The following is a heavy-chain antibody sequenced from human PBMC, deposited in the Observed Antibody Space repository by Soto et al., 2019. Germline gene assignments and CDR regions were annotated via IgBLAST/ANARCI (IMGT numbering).Heavy chain of an antibody. CDR3: ARQRRYYMDV. CDR1: GGSISSYY. V-gene: IGHV4-59*08. Sequence: SETLSLTCSVSGGSISSYYWSWIRQPPGKGLEWIGYMYYSGSTNYNPSLKSRVTISVDTSKNQFSLKVSSVTAADTAVYYCARQRRYYMDVWGKGTTVTVSS. CDR2: MYYSGST. J-gene: IGHJ6*03.